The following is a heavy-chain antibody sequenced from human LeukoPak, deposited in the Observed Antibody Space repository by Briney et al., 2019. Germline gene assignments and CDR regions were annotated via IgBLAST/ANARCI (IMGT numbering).Heavy chain of an antibody. Sequence: GGSLRLSCAASGFTVSSNYMSWVRQAPGKGLEWVSAISGSGGSTYYADSVRGRFTISRDNSKNTVYVQMNSLRAEDTAVYYCAKATLGTMVYYFDYWGQGTLVTVSS. V-gene: IGHV3-23*01. CDR3: AKATLGTMVYYFDY. CDR2: ISGSGGST. J-gene: IGHJ4*02. D-gene: IGHD3-10*01. CDR1: GFTVSSNY.